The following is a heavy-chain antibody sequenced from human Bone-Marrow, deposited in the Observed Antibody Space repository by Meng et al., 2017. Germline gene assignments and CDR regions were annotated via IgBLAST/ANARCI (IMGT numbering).Heavy chain of an antibody. J-gene: IGHJ4*02. CDR2: IIPIFGTA. V-gene: IGHV1-69*13. CDR3: ARDTSYYYDSSGYYGGGY. Sequence: SVKVSCKASGGTFSSYAISWVRQAPRQGLEWMGGIIPIFGTANYAQKFQGRVTITADESTSTAYMELSSLRSEDTAVYYCARDTSYYYDSSGYYGGGYWGQGTLVTVSS. D-gene: IGHD3-22*01. CDR1: GGTFSSYA.